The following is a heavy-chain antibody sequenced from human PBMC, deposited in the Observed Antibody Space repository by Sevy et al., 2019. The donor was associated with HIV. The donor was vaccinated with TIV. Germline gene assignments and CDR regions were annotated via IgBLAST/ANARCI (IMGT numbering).Heavy chain of an antibody. J-gene: IGHJ4*02. CDR2: ISSRRSYT. D-gene: IGHD1-26*01. Sequence: GGSLRLSCAASGFTFSDYYMTWIRQAPGKGLEWISYISSRRSYTNYAHSVKGRFTISRDNAKNSLYLQMNSLRAEDAAVYYCARCRIVAADYYFDYWGRGTLVTVSS. V-gene: IGHV3-11*06. CDR3: ARCRIVAADYYFDY. CDR1: GFTFSDYY.